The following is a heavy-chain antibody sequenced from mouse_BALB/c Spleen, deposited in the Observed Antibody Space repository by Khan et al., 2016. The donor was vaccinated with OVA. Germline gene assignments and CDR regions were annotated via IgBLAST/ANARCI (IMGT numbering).Heavy chain of an antibody. CDR1: GYAFADYL. CDR2: INPGSGNT. CDR3: ARSGGYGDAVDY. D-gene: IGHD2-2*01. Sequence: VQLQQSGTELLSPGTSVKVSFKASGYAFADYLIVWVKPRPGQGLEWIGVINPGSGNTNYNEKFKGKATLTVAKSSSTAYMQLSSLTSDDPAVYFCARSGGYGDAVDYWGQGTSVTVSS. J-gene: IGHJ4*01. V-gene: IGHV1-54*01.